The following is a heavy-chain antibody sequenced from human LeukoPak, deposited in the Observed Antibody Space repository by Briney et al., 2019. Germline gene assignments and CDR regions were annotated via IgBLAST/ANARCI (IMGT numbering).Heavy chain of an antibody. V-gene: IGHV1-8*01. Sequence: ASVKVSCKASGYTFTSCDINWVRQATGQGLEWMGWMNPNSGNTGYAQKFQGRVTMTRNTSISTAYMELSSLRSEDTAVYYCASGPGGYDYGEVGFDYWGQGTLVTVSS. CDR1: GYTFTSCD. CDR3: ASGPGGYDYGEVGFDY. CDR2: MNPNSGNT. J-gene: IGHJ4*02. D-gene: IGHD3-16*01.